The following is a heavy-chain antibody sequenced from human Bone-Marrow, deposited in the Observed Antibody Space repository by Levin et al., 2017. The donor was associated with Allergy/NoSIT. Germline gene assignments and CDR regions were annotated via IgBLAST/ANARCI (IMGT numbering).Heavy chain of an antibody. V-gene: IGHV3-72*01. CDR2: SRNKANSYTT. CDR1: GFTFSDHY. Sequence: PGGSLRLSCAASGFTFSDHYMDWARQVPGKGLEWVGRSRNKANSYTTEYAASVKGRFTVSRDESKNLLYLQMNSLRTDDTAVYYCFVVGQTSYNSAWFPLDFWGQGVLVTVSS. D-gene: IGHD6-19*01. CDR3: FVVGQTSYNSAWFPLDF. J-gene: IGHJ4*02.